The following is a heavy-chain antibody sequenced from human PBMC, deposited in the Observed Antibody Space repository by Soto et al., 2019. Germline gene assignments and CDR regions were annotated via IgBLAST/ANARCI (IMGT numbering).Heavy chain of an antibody. V-gene: IGHV1-69*06. Sequence: PVKLSCKASGGTFSSYAISWVRQAPGQGLEWMGGIIPIFGTANYAQKFQGRVTITADKSTSTAYMELSSLRSEDTAVYYCARSSLTTQCHSYAMHVSCEAITVTLS. D-gene: IGHD6-19*01. J-gene: IGHJ6*02. CDR3: ARSSLTTQCHSYAMHV. CDR1: GGTFSSYA. CDR2: IIPIFGTA.